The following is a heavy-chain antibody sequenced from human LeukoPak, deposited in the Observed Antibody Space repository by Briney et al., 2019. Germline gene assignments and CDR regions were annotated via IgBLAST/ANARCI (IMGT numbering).Heavy chain of an antibody. Sequence: ASVKVSCKASGYTFTSYGISWVRQAPGQGLEWMGWISAYNGNTNYAQKLQGRVTMTTDTSTSTAYMELRSLRSDDTAVYYCARDMGYFDWLLFPGDAFDIWGQGTMVTVSS. CDR3: ARDMGYFDWLLFPGDAFDI. CDR1: GYTFTSYG. J-gene: IGHJ3*02. V-gene: IGHV1-18*01. D-gene: IGHD3-9*01. CDR2: ISAYNGNT.